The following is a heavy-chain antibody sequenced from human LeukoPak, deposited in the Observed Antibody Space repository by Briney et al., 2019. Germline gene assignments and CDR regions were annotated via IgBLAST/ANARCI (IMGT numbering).Heavy chain of an antibody. D-gene: IGHD6-19*01. V-gene: IGHV3-30*18. Sequence: GGSLRLSCAASGFTFSSYGMHWVRQAPGKGLEWVAIVSYDGSNKYYADSVQGRFTISRDNSKNTLYLQMNSLRAEDTAVYYCAKDLGGGSGCYDLWGRGTLVTVSS. CDR2: VSYDGSNK. CDR3: AKDLGGGSGCYDL. J-gene: IGHJ2*01. CDR1: GFTFSSYG.